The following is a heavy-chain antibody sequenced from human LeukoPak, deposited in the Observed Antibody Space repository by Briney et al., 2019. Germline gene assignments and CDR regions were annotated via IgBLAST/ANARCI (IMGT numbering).Heavy chain of an antibody. CDR2: IMQDGSDK. CDR3: ARDQDYSYYDY. D-gene: IGHD2-15*01. J-gene: IGHJ4*02. Sequence: GGALRLSCAASGFIFSSYWMSLVRQAPGKGLEWVANIMQDGSDKYYVDAVKGRFTISRDNAKSSLYLQMNSLRAEDTAVYYCARDQDYSYYDYWGQGTLVTVSS. V-gene: IGHV3-7*03. CDR1: GFIFSSYW.